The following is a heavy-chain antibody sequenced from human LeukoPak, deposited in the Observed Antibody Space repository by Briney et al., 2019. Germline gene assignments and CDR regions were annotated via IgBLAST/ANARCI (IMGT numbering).Heavy chain of an antibody. D-gene: IGHD1-7*01. CDR3: ARRWNYGRNYYIDV. CDR2: INDSGRI. J-gene: IGHJ6*03. Sequence: SETLSLTCAVYGGSFSNYYWSWIRQPPGKGLEWIGEINDSGRINYSPSLMSRVTISVDTSKNQFSLRLTSVTARDTAVYYCARRWNYGRNYYIDVWGEEATVSVSS. V-gene: IGHV4-34*01. CDR1: GGSFSNYY.